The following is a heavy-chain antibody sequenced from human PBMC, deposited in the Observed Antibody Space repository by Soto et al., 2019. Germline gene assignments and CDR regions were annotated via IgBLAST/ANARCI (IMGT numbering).Heavy chain of an antibody. CDR2: ISGSGGST. V-gene: IGHV3-23*01. CDR3: ANRWGGYDATDFDYFDY. D-gene: IGHD5-12*01. Sequence: GGSLRLSCAASGFTFSSYAMSWVRQAPGKGLEWVSAISGSGGSTYYADSVKGRFTISRDNSKNTLYLQMNSLRAEDTAVYYCANRWGGYDATDFDYFDYWGQGTLVTVSS. J-gene: IGHJ4*02. CDR1: GFTFSSYA.